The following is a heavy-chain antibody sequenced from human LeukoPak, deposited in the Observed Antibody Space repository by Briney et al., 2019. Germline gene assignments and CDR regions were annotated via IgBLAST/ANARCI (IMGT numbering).Heavy chain of an antibody. D-gene: IGHD3-10*01. V-gene: IGHV3-30-3*01. CDR1: GFTFSSYA. CDR2: ISYDGSNK. CDR3: ARGGVTLDYYGMDV. Sequence: GGSLRLSCAASGFTFSSYAMHWVRQAPGKGLEWVAVISYDGSNKYYADSVKGRFTISRDNSKNTLYLQMNSLRAEDTAVYYCARGGVTLDYYGMDVWGQGTTVTVSS. J-gene: IGHJ6*02.